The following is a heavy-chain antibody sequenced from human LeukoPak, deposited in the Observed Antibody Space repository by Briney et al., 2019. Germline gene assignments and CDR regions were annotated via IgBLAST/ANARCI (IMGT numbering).Heavy chain of an antibody. CDR1: GGTFSSYA. Sequence: SVKVSCKASGGTFSSYAISWVRQAPGQGLEWMGGIILIFGTANYAQKFQGRVTITADESTSTAYMELRSLRSDDTAVYYCASSYGDYDYYYYGMDVWGQGTTVTVSS. D-gene: IGHD4-17*01. CDR3: ASSYGDYDYYYYGMDV. V-gene: IGHV1-69*13. J-gene: IGHJ6*02. CDR2: IILIFGTA.